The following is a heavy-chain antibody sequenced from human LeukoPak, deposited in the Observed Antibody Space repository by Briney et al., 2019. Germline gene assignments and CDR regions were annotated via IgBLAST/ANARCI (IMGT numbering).Heavy chain of an antibody. J-gene: IGHJ4*02. CDR3: ARDILAYCGGDCSFDY. CDR2: ISYDGSNK. CDR1: GFTFSSYA. Sequence: GGSLRLSCAASGFTFSSYAMHWVRQAPGKRLEWVAVISYDGSNKYYADSVKGRFTISRDHSKNTLYLQMNSLRAEDTAVYYCARDILAYCGGDCSFDYWGQGTLVTVSS. D-gene: IGHD2-21*02. V-gene: IGHV3-30*04.